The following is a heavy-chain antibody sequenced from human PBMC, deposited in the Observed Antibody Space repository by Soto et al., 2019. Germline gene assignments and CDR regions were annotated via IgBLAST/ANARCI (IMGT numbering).Heavy chain of an antibody. D-gene: IGHD3-10*01. CDR1: GGYISSYY. CDR3: ARDRWFASGDDGVDI. Sequence: SETLSLTCTVSGGYISSYYWSWIRQPAGKGLEWIGRIYTSGSTNYNPSLKSRVTMSVDTSKNQFSLKLSAVTAADTAVYYCARDRWFASGDDGVDIWGQGTRVTVSS. V-gene: IGHV4-4*07. J-gene: IGHJ3*02. CDR2: IYTSGST.